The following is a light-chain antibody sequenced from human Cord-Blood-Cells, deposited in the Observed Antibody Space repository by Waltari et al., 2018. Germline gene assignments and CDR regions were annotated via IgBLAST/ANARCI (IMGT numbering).Light chain of an antibody. J-gene: IGKJ4*01. V-gene: IGKV1-33*01. CDR2: DAS. CDR1: KDISNY. CDR3: QQYDNLPLT. Sequence: MQMTQSPSSLSPSVGDRVTITCQPSKDISNYLNWYQQKPGKAPKLLIYDASNLETGVPSRFSGSGSGTDFTFTISSLQPEDIATYYCQQYDNLPLTFGGGTKVEIK.